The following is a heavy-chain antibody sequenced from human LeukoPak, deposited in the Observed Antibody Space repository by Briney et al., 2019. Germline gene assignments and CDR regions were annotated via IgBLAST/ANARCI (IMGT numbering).Heavy chain of an antibody. CDR2: ISGSGGRT. CDR3: AKSSCSSTSCSLYNWVDP. CDR1: GFTFSSYA. D-gene: IGHD2-2*01. V-gene: IGHV3-23*01. Sequence: GGSLGLSCAASGFTFSSYAMSWVRQAPGKGLEWVSAISGSGGRTYYADSVKGRFTISRDNSKNTLYLQMNSLRAEDTAVYYCAKSSCSSTSCSLYNWVDPWGQGTLVTVSS. J-gene: IGHJ5*02.